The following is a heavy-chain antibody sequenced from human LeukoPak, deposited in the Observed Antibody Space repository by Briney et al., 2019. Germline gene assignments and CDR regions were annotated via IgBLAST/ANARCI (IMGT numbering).Heavy chain of an antibody. CDR3: ARGVSITGWFDP. V-gene: IGHV4-59*01. Sequence: SETLSLTCTVSGGSISSYCWSWIRQPPGKGLEGIGYIYYSGSTNYNHSLKRRVTISVDTSKNQFSLKLSSVTAADTAVYYCARGVSITGWFDPWGQGTLVTVSS. CDR1: GGSISSYC. CDR2: IYYSGST. J-gene: IGHJ5*02. D-gene: IGHD1-20*01.